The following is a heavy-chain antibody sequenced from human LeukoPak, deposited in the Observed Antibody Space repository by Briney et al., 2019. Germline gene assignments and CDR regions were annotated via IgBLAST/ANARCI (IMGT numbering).Heavy chain of an antibody. CDR1: GFTFSSYE. V-gene: IGHV3-48*03. CDR3: AKRRGSGWHAIEY. Sequence: GGSLRLSCAASGFTFSSYEMNWVRQAPGKGLEWVSSISRSGSTKYYADSVKGRFTISRDNSKNTLYLQMNSLRAEGTAVYYCAKRRGSGWHAIEYWGQGTLVTVSS. D-gene: IGHD6-19*01. CDR2: ISRSGSTK. J-gene: IGHJ4*02.